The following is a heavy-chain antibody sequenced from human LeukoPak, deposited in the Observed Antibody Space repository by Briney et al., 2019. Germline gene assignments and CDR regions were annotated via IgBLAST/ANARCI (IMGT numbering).Heavy chain of an antibody. D-gene: IGHD5-12*01. CDR3: ARGRNIVATILTG. V-gene: IGHV3-21*01. J-gene: IGHJ4*02. CDR2: ISSSSSYI. CDR1: GFTFSSYS. Sequence: GGSLGLSCAASGFTFSSYSMNWVRQAPGKGLEWVSSISSSSSYIYYADSVRGRFTISRDNAKNSLYLQMNSLRAEDTAVYYCARGRNIVATILTGWGQGTLVTVSS.